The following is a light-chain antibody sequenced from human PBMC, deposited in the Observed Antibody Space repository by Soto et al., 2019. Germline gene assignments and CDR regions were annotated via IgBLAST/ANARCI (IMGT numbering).Light chain of an antibody. CDR3: QQYGSSPYT. J-gene: IGKJ2*01. CDR1: QSVSSSY. V-gene: IGKV3-20*01. Sequence: EIVLTQSPGTLSLSPGERATLSCRASQSVSSSYLAWYQQKPGQAPRLLIYGASSRATVIPDRFSGSGSGTAFTLTISRLEPEDFAVYYCQQYGSSPYTFGQGTKLELK. CDR2: GAS.